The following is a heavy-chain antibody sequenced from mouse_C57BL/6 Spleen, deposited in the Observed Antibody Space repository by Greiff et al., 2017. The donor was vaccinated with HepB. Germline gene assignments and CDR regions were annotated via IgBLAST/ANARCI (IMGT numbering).Heavy chain of an antibody. CDR2: ISYDGSN. J-gene: IGHJ4*01. V-gene: IGHV3-6*01. Sequence: EVKLQESGPGLVKPSQSLSLTCSVTGYSITSGYYWNWIRQFPGNKLEWMGYISYDGSNNYNPSLKNRISITRDTSKNQFFLKLNSVTTEDTATYYCAMDLPAYAMDYWGQGTSVTVSS. CDR1: GYSITSGYY. CDR3: AMDLPAYAMDY.